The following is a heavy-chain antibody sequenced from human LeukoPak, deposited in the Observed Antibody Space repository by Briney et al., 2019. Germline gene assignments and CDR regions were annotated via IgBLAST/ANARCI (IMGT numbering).Heavy chain of an antibody. CDR1: GYTFTSYD. V-gene: IGHV1-8*01. Sequence: ASVKVSCKASGYTFTSYDINWVRQATGQGLEWMGWMNPNSGNTGYAQKFQGRVTMTRNTSISTAYMELSSLRSEDTAVYYCARGFTRKPYFQHWGQGTLVTVSS. J-gene: IGHJ1*01. CDR2: MNPNSGNT. CDR3: ARGFTRKPYFQH.